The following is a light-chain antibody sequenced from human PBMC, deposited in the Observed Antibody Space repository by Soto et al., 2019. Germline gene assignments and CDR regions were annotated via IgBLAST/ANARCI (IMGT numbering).Light chain of an antibody. CDR2: GAS. V-gene: IGKV3-15*01. Sequence: EFEMTQSPSTFFVSRGDRDPLSCWASQSISSELAWYQQKPGQAPRLLIYGASTRATGVPARFSGSGSGTEFTLTISSLQSEDFAVYYCQHHSSGPHTFGQGTRLE. CDR1: QSISSE. J-gene: IGKJ5*01. CDR3: QHHSSGPHT.